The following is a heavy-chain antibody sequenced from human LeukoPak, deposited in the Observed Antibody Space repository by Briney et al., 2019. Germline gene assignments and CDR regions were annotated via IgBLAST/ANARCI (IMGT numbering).Heavy chain of an antibody. CDR2: ISSSSSYI. CDR3: AKKAQYNGNYPLDY. Sequence: GSLRLSCAAFGFTFSNYNMNWVRQAPGKGLEWVSSISSSSSYIYYADSVKGRFTISRDNAKNTLYLQMNSLRAEDTALYFCAKKAQYNGNYPLDYWGQGTLVTVSS. V-gene: IGHV3-21*04. D-gene: IGHD1-26*01. CDR1: GFTFSNYN. J-gene: IGHJ4*02.